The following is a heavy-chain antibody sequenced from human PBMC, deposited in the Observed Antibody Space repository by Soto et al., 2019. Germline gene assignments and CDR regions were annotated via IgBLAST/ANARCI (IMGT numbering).Heavy chain of an antibody. CDR3: ARGHLPGXXTFYYDY. CDR2: ISHSGST. V-gene: IGHV4-34*01. D-gene: IGHD3-3*02. Sequence: QVQLQQWGAGLLKPSETLSLTCTVYGXXXSGXXXXXXXQXPXXXXXWIGEISHSGSTNYNPSLKSRVTIXXDTSXXXXXLXLXSXXXXXXXXXXCARGHLPGXXTFYYDYWGQGTLVTVSS. CDR1: GXXXSGXX. J-gene: IGHJ4*02.